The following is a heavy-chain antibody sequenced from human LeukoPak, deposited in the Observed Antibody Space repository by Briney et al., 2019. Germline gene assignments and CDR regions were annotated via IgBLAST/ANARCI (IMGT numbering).Heavy chain of an antibody. V-gene: IGHV3-53*04. D-gene: IGHD6-19*01. J-gene: IGHJ4*02. CDR1: GFTVGSNY. CDR2: IYGGGST. CDR3: ARTPPGPYSSGWFDF. Sequence: GGSLRLSCAASGFTVGSNYMNWVRQAPGKGLEWVSIIYGGGSTYYADSVRGRFTISRHNSKNTLYLQMNSLRPEDTAVYFCARTPPGPYSSGWFDFWGQGTLVTVSS.